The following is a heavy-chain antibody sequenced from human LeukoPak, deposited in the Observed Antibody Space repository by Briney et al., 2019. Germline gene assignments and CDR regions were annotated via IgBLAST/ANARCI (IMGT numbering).Heavy chain of an antibody. CDR1: GFIFSSYN. V-gene: IGHV3-30*18. CDR2: ILYDGSKK. D-gene: IGHD3-10*01. Sequence: GGSLRLSCAASGFIFSSYNMHWVRQAPGKGLEWVAAILYDGSKKYYADSVKGRFSVYRDNSNYTLYMELNSLRAEDTAVYYCAKDVRGFLWFGELDYWGQGTLVTVSS. CDR3: AKDVRGFLWFGELDY. J-gene: IGHJ4*02.